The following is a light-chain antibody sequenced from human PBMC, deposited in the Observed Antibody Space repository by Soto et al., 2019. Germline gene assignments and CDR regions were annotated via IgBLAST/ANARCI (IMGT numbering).Light chain of an antibody. CDR3: QSHGV. V-gene: IGLV1-40*01. Sequence: QLVLTQPPSVSGAPGQRVTISCTGSSSNIGAGYDVHWYQQLPGTAPKLLIYGNSNRPSGVPDRFSGSKSGTSASLAITGLQAEDEADYYCQSHGVFGTGTKLTVL. CDR1: SSNIGAGYD. CDR2: GNS. J-gene: IGLJ1*01.